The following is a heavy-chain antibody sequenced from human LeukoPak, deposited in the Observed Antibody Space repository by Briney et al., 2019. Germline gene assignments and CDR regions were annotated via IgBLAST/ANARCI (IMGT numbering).Heavy chain of an antibody. CDR3: ARPRVAAGDRFDY. CDR2: IYYSGST. Sequence: SETLSLTCTVSGGSISSSSYYWGWIRQPPGKGLEWIGSIYYSGSTYYNPSLKSRVTISVDTSKNQFSLKLSSVTAADTAVYYCARPRVAAGDRFDYWGQGTLVTVSS. CDR1: GGSISSSSYY. J-gene: IGHJ4*02. V-gene: IGHV4-39*01. D-gene: IGHD6-13*01.